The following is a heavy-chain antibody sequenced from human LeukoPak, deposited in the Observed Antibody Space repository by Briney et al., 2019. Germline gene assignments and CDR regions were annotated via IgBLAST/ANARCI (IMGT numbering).Heavy chain of an antibody. J-gene: IGHJ6*02. CDR2: ISYDGSNK. D-gene: IGHD6-19*01. Sequence: PGGSLRLSCAASGFTFSSYGMHWVRQAPGKGLEWVAVISYDGSNKYYADSVKGRFTISRDNAKNTLYLQMNSLRAEDTAVYYCVRGSSGWSGMDVWGQGTTVTVSS. CDR1: GFTFSSYG. CDR3: VRGSSGWSGMDV. V-gene: IGHV3-30*03.